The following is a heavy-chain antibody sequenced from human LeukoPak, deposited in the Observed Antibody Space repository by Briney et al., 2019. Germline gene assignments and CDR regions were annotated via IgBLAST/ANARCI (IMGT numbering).Heavy chain of an antibody. D-gene: IGHD2-15*01. J-gene: IGHJ6*02. CDR3: ATRGYCSGGSCYIAYYGMDV. CDR2: INQSGST. Sequence: SETLSLTCAVYGGSFSGYYWSWIRQPPGKGLEWIGEINQSGSTNYNPSLKSRVTKSVDTSKNQFSLKLSSVTAADTAVYYCATRGYCSGGSCYIAYYGMDVWGQGTTVTVSS. CDR1: GGSFSGYY. V-gene: IGHV4-34*01.